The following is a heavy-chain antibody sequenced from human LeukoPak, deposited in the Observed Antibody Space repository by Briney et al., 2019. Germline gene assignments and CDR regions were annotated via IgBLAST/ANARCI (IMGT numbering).Heavy chain of an antibody. J-gene: IGHJ4*02. CDR2: ISAYNGNT. Sequence: ASAKVSCKASGYTFTSYGISWVRQAPGQGLEWMGWISAYNGNTNYAQKLQGRVTMTTDTSTSTAYMELRSLRSDDTAVYYCARSMRGMGATTGDFDYWGQGTLVTVSS. CDR3: ARSMRGMGATTGDFDY. D-gene: IGHD1-26*01. V-gene: IGHV1-18*01. CDR1: GYTFTSYG.